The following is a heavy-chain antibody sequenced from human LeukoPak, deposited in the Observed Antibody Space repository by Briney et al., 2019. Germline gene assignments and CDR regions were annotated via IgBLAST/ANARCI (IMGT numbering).Heavy chain of an antibody. D-gene: IGHD6-19*01. V-gene: IGHV3-30-3*01. CDR1: GFTFSSYA. Sequence: GRSLRLSCAASGFTFSSYAMHWVRQAPSKGLEWVAVISYDGSNKYYADSVKGRFTISRDNSKNTLYLQMNSLRAEDTAVYYCARGTPSSSGWLYYGMDVWGQGTTVTVSS. J-gene: IGHJ6*02. CDR3: ARGTPSSSGWLYYGMDV. CDR2: ISYDGSNK.